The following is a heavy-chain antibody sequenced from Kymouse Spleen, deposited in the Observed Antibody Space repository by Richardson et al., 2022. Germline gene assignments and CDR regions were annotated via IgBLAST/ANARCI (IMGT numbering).Heavy chain of an antibody. V-gene: IGHV3-15*01. D-gene: IGHD6-6*01. CDR1: GFTFSNAW. CDR3: TTDSEYSSSWGDY. J-gene: IGHJ4*02. Sequence: EVQLVESGGGLVKPGGSLRLSCAASGFTFSNAWMSWVRQAPGKGLEWVGRIKSKTDGGTTDYAAPVKGRFTISRDDSKNTLYLQMNSLKTEDTAVYYCTTDSEYSSSWGDYWGQGTLVTVSS. CDR2: IKSKTDGGTT.